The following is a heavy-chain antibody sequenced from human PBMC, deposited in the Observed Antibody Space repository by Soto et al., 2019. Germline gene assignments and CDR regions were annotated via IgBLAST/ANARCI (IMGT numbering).Heavy chain of an antibody. CDR3: ARDLEYYDSSGYDKRYYYGMDV. J-gene: IGHJ6*02. V-gene: IGHV3-33*01. CDR1: GFTFISCG. CDR2: IWHDGSNK. D-gene: IGHD3-22*01. Sequence: GGSLRLSCAASGFTFISCGMYWVRQAPGKGLEWVAVIWHDGSNKYNADSVKGRFTISRDNSKNTLYLQMNSLRAEDTAVYYCARDLEYYDSSGYDKRYYYGMDVWGQGTTVTVSS.